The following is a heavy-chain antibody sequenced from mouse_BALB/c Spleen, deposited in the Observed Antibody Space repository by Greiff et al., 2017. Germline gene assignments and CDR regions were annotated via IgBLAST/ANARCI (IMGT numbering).Heavy chain of an antibody. CDR1: GFSLTSYG. CDR3: ARGYGNYGNWYFDV. J-gene: IGHJ1*01. Sequence: VQLQQSGPGLVAPSQSLSITCTVSGFSLTSYGVHWVRQPPGKGLEWLGVIWAGGSTNYNSALMSRLSISKDNSKSQVFLKMNSLQTDDTAMYYCARGYGNYGNWYFDVWGAGTTVTVSS. D-gene: IGHD2-1*01. V-gene: IGHV2-9*02. CDR2: IWAGGST.